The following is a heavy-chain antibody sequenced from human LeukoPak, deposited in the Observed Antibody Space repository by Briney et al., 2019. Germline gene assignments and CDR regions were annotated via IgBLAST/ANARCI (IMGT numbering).Heavy chain of an antibody. D-gene: IGHD3-22*01. J-gene: IGHJ4*02. CDR3: AKDRGYYDSSGLDY. CDR2: ISGSGGST. Sequence: GGSLRLSCAASGFTFISYAMSWVRQAPGKGLEWVSAISGSGGSTYYADSVKGRFTISRDNSKTTLHLQMNSLRAEDTAVYYCAKDRGYYDSSGLDYLGQGTLVTVSS. CDR1: GFTFISYA. V-gene: IGHV3-23*01.